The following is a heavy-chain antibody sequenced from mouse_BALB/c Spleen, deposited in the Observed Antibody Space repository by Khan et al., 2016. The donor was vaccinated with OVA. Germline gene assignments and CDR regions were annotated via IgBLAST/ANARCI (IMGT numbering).Heavy chain of an antibody. CDR3: VREDYGHWYFDV. Sequence: EVELVESGGGLVQPGGSWKLSCAASGFTFSNFGMHWVRQAPEKGLEWVAYISSGSNTIHYADTVKGRFTISRDNPKNTLFLQMTSLRSEDTAMYYCVREDYGHWYFDVWGAGTTVTVSS. J-gene: IGHJ1*01. CDR1: GFTFSNFG. CDR2: ISSGSNTI. D-gene: IGHD1-1*02. V-gene: IGHV5-17*02.